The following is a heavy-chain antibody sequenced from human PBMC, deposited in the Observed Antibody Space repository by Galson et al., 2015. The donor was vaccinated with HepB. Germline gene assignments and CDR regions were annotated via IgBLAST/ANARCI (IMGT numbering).Heavy chain of an antibody. D-gene: IGHD3-22*01. Sequence: SVKVSCKASGYTFTGYYMHWVRQAPGQGLEWMGWINPNSGGTNYAQKFQGRVTMTRDTSISTAYMELSRLRSDDTAVFYCAREGSSVHAFDIWGQGTMVTVSS. CDR1: GYTFTGYY. V-gene: IGHV1-2*02. CDR3: AREGSSVHAFDI. J-gene: IGHJ3*02. CDR2: INPNSGGT.